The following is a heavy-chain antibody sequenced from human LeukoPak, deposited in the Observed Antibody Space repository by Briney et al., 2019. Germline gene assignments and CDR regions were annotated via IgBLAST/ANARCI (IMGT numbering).Heavy chain of an antibody. CDR2: FDPEDGET. D-gene: IGHD4-17*01. V-gene: IGHV1-24*01. CDR1: GYTLTELS. J-gene: IGHJ4*02. Sequence: ASVTVSCKVSGYTLTELSMHWVRQAPGKGLEWMGGFDPEDGETIYAQKFQGRVTMTEDTSTDTAYMELSSLRSEDTAVYYCATLMTTVTTRDYWGQGTLVTVSS. CDR3: ATLMTTVTTRDY.